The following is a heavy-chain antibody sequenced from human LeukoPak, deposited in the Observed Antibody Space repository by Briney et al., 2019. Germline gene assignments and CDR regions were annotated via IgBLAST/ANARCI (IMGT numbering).Heavy chain of an antibody. CDR3: TRTRGPSYGSSWFDY. CDR2: MSSSSTYV. V-gene: IGHV3-21*01. J-gene: IGHJ4*02. CDR1: EFTFSSYS. D-gene: IGHD6-13*01. Sequence: PGGSLRLSCAASEFTFSSYSMNWVRQAPGKGPEWVSTMSSSSTYVYYADSVKGRFTISRDNAKTSLYLQMNSLRAEDTAVYYCTRTRGPSYGSSWFDYWGQGAPVTVSS.